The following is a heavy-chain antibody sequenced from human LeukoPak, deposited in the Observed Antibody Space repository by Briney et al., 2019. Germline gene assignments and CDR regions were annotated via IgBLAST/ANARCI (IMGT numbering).Heavy chain of an antibody. Sequence: PGGSLRLSCAASGFTLSNHWMNWVRQAPGKGLEWVSYISSSSSTISYADSVKGRFTISRDNAKNSLYLQMNSLRDEDTAVYYCARRHDYGDFWGQGTLVTVSS. CDR1: GFTLSNHW. V-gene: IGHV3-48*02. CDR3: ARRHDYGDF. CDR2: ISSSSSTI. J-gene: IGHJ4*02.